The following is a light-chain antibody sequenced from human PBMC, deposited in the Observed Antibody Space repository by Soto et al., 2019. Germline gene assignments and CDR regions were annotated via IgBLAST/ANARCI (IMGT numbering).Light chain of an antibody. CDR1: QNINNN. CDR2: SAS. CDR3: QQYSLWPPT. V-gene: IGKV3-15*01. J-gene: IGKJ1*01. Sequence: EIVMTQSPATLPVSPGEGATLSCRASQNINNNLAWYRQKPGQAPSLLIYSASTRATGVPGRFSGSGSGTDFTLTISSLQSEDFVLYYCQQYSLWPPTFGQGTKVE.